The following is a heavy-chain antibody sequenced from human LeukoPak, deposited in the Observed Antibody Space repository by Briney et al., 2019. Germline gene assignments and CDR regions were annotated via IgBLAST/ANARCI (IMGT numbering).Heavy chain of an antibody. CDR1: GFTFSSYS. D-gene: IGHD5-24*01. CDR3: ARDLPSYNSLFDY. CDR2: ISSSSSSI. J-gene: IGHJ4*02. V-gene: IGHV3-21*01. Sequence: GGSLRLSCAASGFTFSSYSMNWVRQAPGKGLGWVSSISSSSSSIYYADSVKGRFTISRDNAKNSLYLQMNSLRAEDTAVYYCARDLPSYNSLFDYWGQGTLVTVSS.